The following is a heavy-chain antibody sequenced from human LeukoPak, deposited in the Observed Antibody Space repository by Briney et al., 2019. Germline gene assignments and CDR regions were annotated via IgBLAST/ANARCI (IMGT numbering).Heavy chain of an antibody. J-gene: IGHJ4*02. D-gene: IGHD5/OR15-5a*01. Sequence: PGGSLRLSCAASVFTFNSYWMSWVRRAPGKGLEWLATINQDGSEKFYVDSVKGRFTISRDNAKNSLYLQMYSLRAEDTAVYYFKAVYPRLTYTRGQGTLGTASS. CDR2: INQDGSEK. CDR1: VFTFNSYW. CDR3: KAVYPRLTYT. V-gene: IGHV3-7*05.